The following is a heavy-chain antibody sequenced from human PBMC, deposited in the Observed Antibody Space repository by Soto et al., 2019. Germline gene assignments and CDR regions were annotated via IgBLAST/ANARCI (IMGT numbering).Heavy chain of an antibody. CDR3: ARHFLSKVGATTGIDY. V-gene: IGHV4-39*01. D-gene: IGHD1-26*01. CDR2: IYYSGST. Sequence: SETLSLTCTLSGGSISSSSYYWGWIRQPPGKEMEWIGSIYYSGSTYYNQSLKSRVTISVDTSKIQFSLKLSSVTAADTAVYYCARHFLSKVGATTGIDYWGQGTLVTVS. J-gene: IGHJ4*02. CDR1: GGSISSSSYY.